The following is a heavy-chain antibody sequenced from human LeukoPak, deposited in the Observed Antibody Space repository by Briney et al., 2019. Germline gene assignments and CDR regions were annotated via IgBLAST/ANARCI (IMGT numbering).Heavy chain of an antibody. CDR2: ICYDGSNK. J-gene: IGHJ3*02. D-gene: IGHD1-26*01. CDR3: ARDRDGSYDRGPRDAFDI. CDR1: GFTFSSYG. V-gene: IGHV3-33*01. Sequence: GGSLRLSCAASGFTFSSYGMHWVRQAPGKGLEWGAVICYDGSNKYYADSVKGRFTISRDNSKNTLYLQMNSLRAEDTAVYYCARDRDGSYDRGPRDAFDIWGQGTMVTVSS.